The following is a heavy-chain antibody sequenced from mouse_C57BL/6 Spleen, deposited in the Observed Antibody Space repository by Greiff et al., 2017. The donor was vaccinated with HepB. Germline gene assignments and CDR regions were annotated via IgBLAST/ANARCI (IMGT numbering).Heavy chain of an antibody. Sequence: VQLQQPGAELVKPGASVKLSCKASGYTFTSYWMHWVKQRPGQGLEWIGMIHPNSGSTNYNEKFKSKATLTVDKSSSTAYMQLSSLTSEDSAVYYCARIGGGGTTKYFDVWGTGTTVTVSS. D-gene: IGHD1-1*01. CDR1: GYTFTSYW. CDR3: ARIGGGGTTKYFDV. CDR2: IHPNSGST. J-gene: IGHJ1*03. V-gene: IGHV1-64*01.